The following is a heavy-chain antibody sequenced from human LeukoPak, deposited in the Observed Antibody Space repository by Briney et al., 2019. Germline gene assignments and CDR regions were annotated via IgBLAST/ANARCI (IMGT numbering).Heavy chain of an antibody. Sequence: GGSLRLSCAASGFSFSSYSMHWVRQAPGKGLEWVSYISSSSSTIYYADSVKGRFTISRDNAKNSLYLQMNSLRAEDTAVYYCARDHGSMVRGVIGRSSDYSYYYYMDVWGKGTTVTVSS. J-gene: IGHJ6*03. CDR3: ARDHGSMVRGVIGRSSDYSYYYYMDV. V-gene: IGHV3-48*04. D-gene: IGHD3-10*01. CDR1: GFSFSSYS. CDR2: ISSSSSTI.